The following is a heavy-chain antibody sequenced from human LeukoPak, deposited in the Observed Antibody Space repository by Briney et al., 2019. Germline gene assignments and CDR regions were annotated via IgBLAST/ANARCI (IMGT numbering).Heavy chain of an antibody. CDR2: IRYDGSNK. CDR1: GFTFSSYG. V-gene: IGHV3-30*02. Sequence: GGSLRLSCAASGFTFSSYGMHWVRQAPGKGLEWVAYIRYDGSNKYYADSVKGRFTVSRDNSKNTLYLQMNSLRVEDTAVYYCAKVLTGYCGSTSCPFDYWGQGTLVTVSS. CDR3: AKVLTGYCGSTSCPFDY. D-gene: IGHD2-2*01. J-gene: IGHJ4*02.